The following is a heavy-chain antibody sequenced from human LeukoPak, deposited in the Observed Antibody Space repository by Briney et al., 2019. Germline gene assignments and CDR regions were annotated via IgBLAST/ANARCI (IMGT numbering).Heavy chain of an antibody. Sequence: GSLRLSCAASGFTFSTYTMYWVRHPPGKRLEWVSIIGNNGGGIHYADSVKGRFTISRDNFKNALYLRMNSLRVEDTAVYYCAIDPNWGTHSWGQGTLVTVSS. CDR1: GFTFSTYT. CDR2: IGNNGGGI. V-gene: IGHV3-23*01. CDR3: AIDPNWGTHS. J-gene: IGHJ4*02. D-gene: IGHD7-27*01.